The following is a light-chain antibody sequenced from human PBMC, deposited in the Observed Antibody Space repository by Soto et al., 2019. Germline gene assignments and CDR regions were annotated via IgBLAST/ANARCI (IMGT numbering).Light chain of an antibody. CDR2: RTF. CDR3: QHYVTWPLT. Sequence: EIVLTQSPGTLSLSPGQRATLSCRASQSIASSYLAWYQQKPGQPPRLLLYRTFNRATDIPARFSGSGSGTDFTLTINGLQSEDFAVYYCQHYVTWPLTFGGGTKVESK. J-gene: IGKJ4*01. CDR1: QSIASSY. V-gene: IGKV3-20*01.